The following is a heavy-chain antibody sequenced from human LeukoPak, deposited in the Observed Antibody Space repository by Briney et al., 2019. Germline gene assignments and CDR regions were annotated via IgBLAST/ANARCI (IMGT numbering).Heavy chain of an antibody. V-gene: IGHV3-30*04. CDR3: AREGGYSYGILFDY. J-gene: IGHJ4*02. CDR1: GFTLSSYA. D-gene: IGHD5-18*01. CDR2: ISYDGSNK. Sequence: GRSLRLSCAASGFTLSSYAMHWVRQAPGKGLEWVAVISYDGSNKYYADSVKGRFTISRDNSKNTLYLQMNSLRAEDTAVYYCAREGGYSYGILFDYWGQGTLVTVSS.